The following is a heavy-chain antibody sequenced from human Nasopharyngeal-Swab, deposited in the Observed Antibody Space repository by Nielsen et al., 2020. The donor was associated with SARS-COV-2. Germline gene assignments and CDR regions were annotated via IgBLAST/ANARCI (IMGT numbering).Heavy chain of an antibody. CDR2: IYYSGST. CDR1: GGSISSSSYY. J-gene: IGHJ4*02. V-gene: IGHV4-39*07. D-gene: IGHD3-3*01. CDR3: ARILTIFGVVASYYFDY. Sequence: GSLRLSCTVSGGSISSSSYYWGWIRQPPGKGLEWIGSIYYSGSTNYNPSLKSRVTISVDTSKNQFSLKLSSVTAADTAVYYCARILTIFGVVASYYFDYWGQGTLVTVSS.